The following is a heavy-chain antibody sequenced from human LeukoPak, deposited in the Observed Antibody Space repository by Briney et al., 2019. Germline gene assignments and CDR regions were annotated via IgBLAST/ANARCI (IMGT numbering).Heavy chain of an antibody. CDR1: GFTFSNYL. V-gene: IGHV3-48*01. J-gene: IGHJ3*02. CDR3: ARGYSRAAFDI. D-gene: IGHD2-15*01. Sequence: GGSLRLSCVGSGFTFSNYLMNWVRQAPGKGLEWVLFISSTGGTIYYADSVKGRFTVSRDNAKKSLLLQMNSLRAEDTALYYCARGYSRAAFDIWGQGTMVTVSS. CDR2: ISSTGGTI.